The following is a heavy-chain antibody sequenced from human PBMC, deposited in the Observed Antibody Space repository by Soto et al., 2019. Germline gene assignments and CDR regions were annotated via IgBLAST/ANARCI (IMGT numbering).Heavy chain of an antibody. CDR2: ISAYNGNT. J-gene: IGHJ3*02. CDR3: ARVRAVAGIDAFDI. Sequence: ASVKVSCKASGYTFTSYGISWVRQAPGQGLEWMGWISAYNGNTNYAQKLQGRVTMTTDTSTSTAYMELRSLRSDDTVVYYCARVRAVAGIDAFDIWGQGTMVTVSS. D-gene: IGHD6-19*01. V-gene: IGHV1-18*01. CDR1: GYTFTSYG.